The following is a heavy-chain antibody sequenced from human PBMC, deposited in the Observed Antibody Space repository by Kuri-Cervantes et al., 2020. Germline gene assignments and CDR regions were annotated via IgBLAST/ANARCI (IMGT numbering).Heavy chain of an antibody. J-gene: IGHJ6*02. CDR3: ARIAARPFRMDFYYYYCLDV. CDR1: GGPISGGDYS. CDR2: IYYSGNT. D-gene: IGHD6-6*01. V-gene: IGHV4-30-4*02. Sequence: SGTLCPTFTVSGGPISGGDYSWSWIRQPPGKGLEWIGYIYYSGNTYYTPSLKSRAAIAIDTSKFQFSLDLTSVTAADTALYYCARIAARPFRMDFYYYYCLDVWGQGTTVTVSS.